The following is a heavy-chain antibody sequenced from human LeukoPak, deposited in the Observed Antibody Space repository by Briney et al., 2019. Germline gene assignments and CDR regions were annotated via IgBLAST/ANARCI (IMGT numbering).Heavy chain of an antibody. Sequence: PGGSLRLSCTASGFTFGDYAMTWVRQAPGKGLEWVGFIRSKIYGGTPEYAASVKGRFTISRDDSKGIAYLQMDSLKTEDTAVYYCTTDVEIYYGSGSSSDYWGQGTLVTVSS. CDR2: IRSKIYGGTP. J-gene: IGHJ4*02. D-gene: IGHD3-10*01. CDR1: GFTFGDYA. V-gene: IGHV3-49*04. CDR3: TTDVEIYYGSGSSSDY.